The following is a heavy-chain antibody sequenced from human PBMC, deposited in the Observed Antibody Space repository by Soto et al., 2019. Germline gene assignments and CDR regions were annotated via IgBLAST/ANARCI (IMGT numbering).Heavy chain of an antibody. CDR2: IIPIFGTA. D-gene: IGHD6-13*01. Sequence: QVQLVQSGAEVKKPGSSVKVSCKASGGTFSSYAISWVRQAPGQGLEWMGGIIPIFGTANYAQKFQGRVXIXAXASTSTAYMELSSLRSEDTAVYYWARVADSSSWYRLWGQGTLVTVSS. CDR3: ARVADSSSWYRL. J-gene: IGHJ4*02. V-gene: IGHV1-69*12. CDR1: GGTFSSYA.